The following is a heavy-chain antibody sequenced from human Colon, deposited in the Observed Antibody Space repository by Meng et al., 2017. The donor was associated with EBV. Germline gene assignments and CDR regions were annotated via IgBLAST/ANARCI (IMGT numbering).Heavy chain of an antibody. CDR2: IYHSGST. V-gene: IGHV4-39*06. J-gene: IGHJ4*02. CDR1: GGSSSSSHYY. CDR3: ARRRGGSGRDC. D-gene: IGHD3-10*01. Sequence: RLQLPESGPGLGKPSGPLSLTSTVSGGSSSSSHYYWGWFRQPPGKGLQWIGTIYHSGSTSYNPSLQSRVTMFVDTSKNQFPLMLTSVTATDTAVYYCARRRGGSGRDCWGQGTLVTVSS.